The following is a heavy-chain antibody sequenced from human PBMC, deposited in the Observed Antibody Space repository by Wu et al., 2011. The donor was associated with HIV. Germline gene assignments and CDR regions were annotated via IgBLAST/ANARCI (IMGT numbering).Heavy chain of an antibody. CDR2: IIPMFGTA. V-gene: IGHV1-69*06. Sequence: QVQLVQSGAEVKKPGSSVKVSCKASGGTFNSYGISWVRQAPGQGLEWMGGIIPMFGTAKYAQKFQGRVTITADKSTSTAYMELSNLRSEDTAVYYCARDFGGDEDSWGQGTLVTVSS. CDR3: ARDFGGDEDS. D-gene: IGHD2-21*01. J-gene: IGHJ4*02. CDR1: GGTFNSYG.